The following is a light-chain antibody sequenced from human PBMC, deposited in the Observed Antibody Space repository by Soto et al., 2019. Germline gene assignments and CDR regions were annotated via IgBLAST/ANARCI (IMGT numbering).Light chain of an antibody. V-gene: IGKV3-20*01. CDR3: QQYRDLPHT. CDR1: QSVRSNY. CDR2: NSS. J-gene: IGKJ1*01. Sequence: EIVLTQSPGTLSLSPGERATLSCRASQSVRSNYLAWYQQKPGQAPRLLIYNSSTRATGIPARFSGSGSGTDFTLTISRLEPEDFALYYCQQYRDLPHTFGRGTQVEIK.